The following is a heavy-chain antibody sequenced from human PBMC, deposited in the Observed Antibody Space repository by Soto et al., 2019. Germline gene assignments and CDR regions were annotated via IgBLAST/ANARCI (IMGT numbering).Heavy chain of an antibody. D-gene: IGHD5-18*01. J-gene: IGHJ3*01. CDR2: IYDSGIT. V-gene: IGHV4-30-4*01. CDR3: ARDVAHGYTENV. Sequence: QVQLQESGPGLVKPSQTLSLACTVSGGSVGSGEYYYSWIRQPPGKGLEWIGYIYDSGITNYTPFLKGRATMSLDKTNNQVPMKLTAVTAADTAVYCCARDVAHGYTENVWGQGTMVTVSS. CDR1: GGSVGSGEYY.